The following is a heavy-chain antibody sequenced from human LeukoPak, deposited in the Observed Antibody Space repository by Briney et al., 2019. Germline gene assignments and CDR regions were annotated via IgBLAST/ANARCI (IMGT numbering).Heavy chain of an antibody. Sequence: SETLSVTCMVSVGSISGDYGCWIRQPAGKGLECIGSIYYSGSTYYSPSLKSRVTISVDTSKNQFSLKLSSLTAADTAVYYCASKRSGYYSGFFDYWGQGTLVTVSS. CDR1: VGSISGDY. J-gene: IGHJ4*02. D-gene: IGHD3-22*01. CDR2: IYYSGST. V-gene: IGHV4-59*08. CDR3: ASKRSGYYSGFFDY.